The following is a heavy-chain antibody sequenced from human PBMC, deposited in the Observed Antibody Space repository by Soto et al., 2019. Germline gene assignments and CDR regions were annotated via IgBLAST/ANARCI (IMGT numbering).Heavy chain of an antibody. D-gene: IGHD3-9*01. CDR1: GGSLSGYY. CDR2: INHSGTT. CDR3: ASYQYLDLWTGSRHYMDV. V-gene: IGHV4-34*01. J-gene: IGHJ6*03. Sequence: QVHLEQWGAGLLNPSETLSLTCAVYGGSLSGYYWSWVRQSPGKGLEWIGEINHSGTTNYNPSLKTRVTTSAATSKHQFSLRLSSAPAANSAVYYCASYQYLDLWTGSRHYMDVWGRGTTVTVSS.